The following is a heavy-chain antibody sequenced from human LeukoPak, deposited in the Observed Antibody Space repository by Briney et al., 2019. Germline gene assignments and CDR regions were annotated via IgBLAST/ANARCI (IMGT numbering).Heavy chain of an antibody. CDR2: INHSGST. Sequence: PSETLSLTCAVYGGSFSGYYWSWIRQPPGKGLEWIGEINHSGSTNYNPSLKSRVTISVDTSKNQFSLKLSSVTAADTAVYSCARGEAAAGTQPFGSFDYWGQGTLVTVSS. V-gene: IGHV4-34*01. CDR1: GGSFSGYY. D-gene: IGHD6-13*01. J-gene: IGHJ4*02. CDR3: ARGEAAAGTQPFGSFDY.